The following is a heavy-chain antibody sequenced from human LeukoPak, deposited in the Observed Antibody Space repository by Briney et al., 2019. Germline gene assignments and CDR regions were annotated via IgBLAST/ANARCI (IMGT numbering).Heavy chain of an antibody. CDR1: GGTFNSFA. D-gene: IGHD3-3*01. J-gene: IGHJ4*02. V-gene: IGHV1-69*01. CDR3: ARVWSSSLDY. CDR2: IIPMLGAA. Sequence: VASVKVSCKASGGTFNSFALTWVRQAPGQGLEWMGGIIPMLGAADYAQKFQGRVTITADESTSTAYMELNSLRSEDTAVYYCARVWSSSLDYWGQGTLVTVSS.